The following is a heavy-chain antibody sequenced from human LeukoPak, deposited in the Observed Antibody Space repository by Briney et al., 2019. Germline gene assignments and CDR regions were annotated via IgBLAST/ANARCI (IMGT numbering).Heavy chain of an antibody. CDR1: GGSISSYY. CDR2: IYYSGST. D-gene: IGHD4-23*01. Sequence: SETLSLTCTVSGGSISSYYWSWIRQPPGKGLEWIGYIYYSGSTNYNPSLKSRVTISVDTSKNQFSLKLSSVTAADTAVYYCARVQAYGGKGYFDYWGQGALVTVSS. J-gene: IGHJ4*02. CDR3: ARVQAYGGKGYFDY. V-gene: IGHV4-59*01.